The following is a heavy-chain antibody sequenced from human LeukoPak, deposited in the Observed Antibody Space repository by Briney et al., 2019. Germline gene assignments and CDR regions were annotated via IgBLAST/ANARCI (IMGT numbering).Heavy chain of an antibody. D-gene: IGHD1-26*01. CDR3: ARGGNYAPFDY. CDR1: GFTFRNEE. Sequence: GGSLRLSCVVSGFTFRNEEMNWVRQAPGKGLEWIAYISNTGSPIHYRDSVRGRFTISRDNAQSSLFLQMNSLRPDDTAIYYCARGGNYAPFDYWGQGALVAVSS. J-gene: IGHJ4*02. CDR2: ISNTGSPI. V-gene: IGHV3-48*03.